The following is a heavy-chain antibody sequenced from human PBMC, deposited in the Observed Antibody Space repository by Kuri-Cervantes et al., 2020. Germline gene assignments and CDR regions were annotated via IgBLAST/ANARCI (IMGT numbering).Heavy chain of an antibody. Sequence: GESLKISCVVSGLTFSQYGMHWVRQAPGKGLEWVSAISGSGGSTYYADSVKGRFTISRDNSKNTLYLQMNSLRAEDTAVYYCARLYSGYDYWFYYFDYWGQGTLVTVSS. CDR2: ISGSGGST. V-gene: IGHV3-23*01. CDR1: GLTFSQYG. CDR3: ARLYSGYDYWFYYFDY. D-gene: IGHD5-12*01. J-gene: IGHJ4*02.